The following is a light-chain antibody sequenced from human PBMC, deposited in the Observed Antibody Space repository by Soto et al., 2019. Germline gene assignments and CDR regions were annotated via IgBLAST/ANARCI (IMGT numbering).Light chain of an antibody. CDR3: QQRRNWPLLFT. CDR1: QSISSY. J-gene: IGKJ3*01. CDR2: DAS. V-gene: IGKV3-11*01. Sequence: EIVLTQSPATLSLSPGERATLSCRASQSISSYLAWYQQKPGQAPRLLIYDASNRATGIPARFSGSGSGTDFALNISSLEPEDFAVYYCQQRRNWPLLFTFGPGTKVDVK.